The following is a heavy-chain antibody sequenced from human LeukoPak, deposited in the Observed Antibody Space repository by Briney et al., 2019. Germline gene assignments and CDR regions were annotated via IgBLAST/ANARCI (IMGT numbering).Heavy chain of an antibody. D-gene: IGHD5-18*01. V-gene: IGHV3-48*04. J-gene: IGHJ4*02. CDR1: GFTFSTYS. Sequence: GGSLRLSCAASGFTFSTYSMNWVRQAPGKGLEWLSYISSSSSTIYYADSVKGQFTISRDNAKNSLYLQMNSLRAEDMAVYYCARKGYPFDYWGQGTLVTVSS. CDR2: ISSSSSTI. CDR3: ARKGYPFDY.